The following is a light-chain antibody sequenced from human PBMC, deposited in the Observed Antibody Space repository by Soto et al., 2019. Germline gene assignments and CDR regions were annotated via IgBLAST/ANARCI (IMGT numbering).Light chain of an antibody. V-gene: IGKV4-1*01. J-gene: IGKJ4*01. CDR1: QTILYSSSNQNY. CDR3: HQYYGTPFT. Sequence: IVMTQSPESLAVSLGERATINCKSSQTILYSSSNQNYLAWYQQKPGQPPKLLIYWASTREFGVPDRFSGSGSGTDFTLTISSLQAEDVAIYYCHQYYGTPFTFGGGTKVEIK. CDR2: WAS.